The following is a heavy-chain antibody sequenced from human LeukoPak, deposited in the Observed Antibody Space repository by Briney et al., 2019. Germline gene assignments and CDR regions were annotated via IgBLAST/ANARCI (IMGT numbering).Heavy chain of an antibody. J-gene: IGHJ4*02. Sequence: ASVKVSCKASGYTFTGYYMHWVRQAPGQGLELMGIINPSGGSTTSAQKFQGRVTMTRDTSTNTVYMELSSLRSEDTAVYYCARDSSSNSVDYWGQGTLVTVSS. CDR2: INPSGGST. CDR1: GYTFTGYY. CDR3: ARDSSSNSVDY. V-gene: IGHV1-46*01. D-gene: IGHD6-13*01.